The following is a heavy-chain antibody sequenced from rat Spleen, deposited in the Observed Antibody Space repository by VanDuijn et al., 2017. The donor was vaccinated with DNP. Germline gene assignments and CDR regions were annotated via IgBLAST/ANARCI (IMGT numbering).Heavy chain of an antibody. J-gene: IGHJ2*01. V-gene: IGHV5-19*01. CDR1: GITFSNSG. CDR2: ISYDGGSS. D-gene: IGHD1-12*02. Sequence: EVQLVESGGGLVQPGRSLKLSCAASGITFSNSGMHWIRQAPAKGLEWVAYISYDGGSSFYGDSVKGRFTISRDNAKSTLYLQMDSLRSEDTATYYCATLYYYDGSYYPDYWGQGVMVTVSS. CDR3: ATLYYYDGSYYPDY.